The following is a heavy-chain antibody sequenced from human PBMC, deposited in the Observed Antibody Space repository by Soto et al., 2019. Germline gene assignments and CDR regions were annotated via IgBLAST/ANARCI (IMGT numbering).Heavy chain of an antibody. D-gene: IGHD3-10*01. CDR3: ARDLDDRWGGARYYYGMDV. CDR2: ISAYNGNT. Sequence: QVQLVQSGAEVKKPGASVKVSCKASGYTFTSYGISWVRQAPGQGLEWMGWISAYNGNTNYAQKLQGRVTMTTDTATSTAYMELRSLRSDDTAVYYCARDLDDRWGGARYYYGMDVWGQGTTVTVSS. CDR1: GYTFTSYG. J-gene: IGHJ6*02. V-gene: IGHV1-18*01.